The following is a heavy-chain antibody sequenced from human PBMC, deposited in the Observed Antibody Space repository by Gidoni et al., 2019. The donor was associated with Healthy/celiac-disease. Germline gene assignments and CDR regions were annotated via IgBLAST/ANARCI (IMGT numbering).Heavy chain of an antibody. CDR3: ARTSYYDYVWGSYRSPPFDY. D-gene: IGHD3-16*02. Sequence: QVQLVQSGAAVKKPGASVTVSCKASGYIFTGYYIPWVRQAPGQGLEWMGWINPNSGGTNYAQKFQGRVTMTRDTSISTAYMELSRLRYDDTAVYYCARTSYYDYVWGSYRSPPFDYWGQGTLVTVSS. CDR2: INPNSGGT. J-gene: IGHJ4*02. V-gene: IGHV1-2*02. CDR1: GYIFTGYY.